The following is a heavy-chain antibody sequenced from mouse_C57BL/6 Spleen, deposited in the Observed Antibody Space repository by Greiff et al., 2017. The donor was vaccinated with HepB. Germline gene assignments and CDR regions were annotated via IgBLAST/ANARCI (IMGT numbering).Heavy chain of an antibody. J-gene: IGHJ4*01. D-gene: IGHD1-1*01. V-gene: IGHV1-55*01. Sequence: QVQLKQPGAELVKPGASVKMSCKASGYTFTSYWITWVKQRPGQGLEWIGDIYPGSGSTNYNEKFKSKATLTVDTSSSTAYMQLSSLTSEDSAVYYCAREFTTVVATDYYAMDYWGQGTSVTVSS. CDR1: GYTFTSYW. CDR3: AREFTTVVATDYYAMDY. CDR2: IYPGSGST.